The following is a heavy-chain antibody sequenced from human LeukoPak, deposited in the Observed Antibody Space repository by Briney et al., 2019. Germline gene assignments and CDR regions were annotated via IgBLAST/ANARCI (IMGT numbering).Heavy chain of an antibody. J-gene: IGHJ4*02. Sequence: GGSLRLSCAASGFXFSNAWMSWVRQAPGKGLEWVGLIKSKTDGGTTDYAAPVKGRFTISRDDSRNTLSLQMNSLKTEDTAVHYCTALYSSSSYYWGQGTLVTVTS. CDR3: TALYSSSSYY. CDR2: IKSKTDGGTT. CDR1: GFXFSNAW. V-gene: IGHV3-15*01. D-gene: IGHD6-6*01.